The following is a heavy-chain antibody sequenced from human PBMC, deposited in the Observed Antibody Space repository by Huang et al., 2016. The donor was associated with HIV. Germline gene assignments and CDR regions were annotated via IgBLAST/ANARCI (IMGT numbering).Heavy chain of an antibody. Sequence: EVQLVESGGGLVQPGGSLRLSCAASGFSFSSSWMSWVRQAPGKGLEWGANIRGDGGDKSQGDSVKGRFTISRDNAKNSLYLQMDSLGVGDTAVYYCARDQEGALDYWGQGVLVTVSS. V-gene: IGHV3-7*01. CDR3: ARDQEGALDY. D-gene: IGHD3-16*01. CDR1: GFSFSSSW. CDR2: IRGDGGDK. J-gene: IGHJ4*02.